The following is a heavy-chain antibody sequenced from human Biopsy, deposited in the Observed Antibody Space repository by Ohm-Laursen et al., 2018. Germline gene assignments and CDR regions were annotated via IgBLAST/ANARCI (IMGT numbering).Heavy chain of an antibody. Sequence: SVKVSCNAPTGTFNSYGIIWVRQTPGQGLEWMGRIIPILRTTAYAQTFLGRVTITADSPTSTVDMELTSLTSDDTAVYFCAREAIGYQLPCDDWGQGTLVTVSS. CDR2: IIPILRTT. CDR3: AREAIGYQLPCDD. D-gene: IGHD2-2*01. CDR1: TGTFNSYG. J-gene: IGHJ4*02. V-gene: IGHV1-69*11.